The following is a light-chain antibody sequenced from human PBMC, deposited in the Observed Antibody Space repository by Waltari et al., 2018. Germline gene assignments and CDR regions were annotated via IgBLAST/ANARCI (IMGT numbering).Light chain of an antibody. V-gene: IGLV3-19*01. CDR1: SLRRDY. CDR2: GKN. CDR3: NSRDSSGNHLV. J-gene: IGLJ2*01. Sequence: SSELTQDPAVSVALGQTVRITCQGASLRRDYASWYQHKPGQAPALVIYGKNNRPSGIPDRFSGSSSGNTASLTITGAQAEDEADYYCNSRDSSGNHLVFGGGTKLTVL.